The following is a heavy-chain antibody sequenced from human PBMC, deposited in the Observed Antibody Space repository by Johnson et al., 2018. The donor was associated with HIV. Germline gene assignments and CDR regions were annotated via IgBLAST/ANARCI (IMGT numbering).Heavy chain of an antibody. CDR3: AKSSSATYYGDAFDM. J-gene: IGHJ3*02. V-gene: IGHV3-30*04. D-gene: IGHD3-10*01. Sequence: QVQLVESGGGVVQPGRSLRLSCAASGFSFSNYAMHWVRQAPGKGLEWVAVISYDGSNKYYADFVKGRFTISRDNSKKTLSLQMNSLRPEDTAVYYCAKSSSATYYGDAFDMWGQGTMVTVSS. CDR1: GFSFSNYA. CDR2: ISYDGSNK.